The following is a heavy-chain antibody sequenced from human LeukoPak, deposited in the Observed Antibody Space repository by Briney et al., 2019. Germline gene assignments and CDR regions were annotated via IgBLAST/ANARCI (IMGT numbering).Heavy chain of an antibody. CDR3: TRGSSGRRDN. CDR1: GYTFTSCG. V-gene: IGHV1-8*01. CDR2: MNPNSGNT. J-gene: IGHJ4*02. D-gene: IGHD6-19*01. Sequence: ASVKVSCKASGYTFTSCGINWVRQATGQGLEWMGWMNPNSGNTGYGQSFQGRITMTRDISIGTAHMGLSNLTSEDTAIYYCTRGSSGRRDNWGQGTLVTVSA.